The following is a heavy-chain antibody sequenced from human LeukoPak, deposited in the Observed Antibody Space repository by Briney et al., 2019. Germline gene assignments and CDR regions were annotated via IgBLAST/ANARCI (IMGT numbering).Heavy chain of an antibody. CDR1: GYTFTDHY. CDR3: ARIITSTWYNEFDC. V-gene: IGHV1-2*02. J-gene: IGHJ4*02. D-gene: IGHD1-14*01. CDR2: INPNGGGK. Sequence: ASVKVSCKASGYTFTDHYLHWLRQAPGQELEYRGGINPNGGGKNFPQKFQGRVTLTIDTSVNTGYMEITKLTSDDTAVYYCARIITSTWYNEFDCWGQGTLVAVSS.